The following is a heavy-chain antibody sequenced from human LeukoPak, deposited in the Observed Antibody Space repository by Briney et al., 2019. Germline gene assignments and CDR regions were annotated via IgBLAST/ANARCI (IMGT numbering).Heavy chain of an antibody. CDR2: IYYSGST. J-gene: IGHJ4*02. Sequence: KPSETLSLTCTVSGGSISSYYWSWIRQPPGKGLEWIGYIYYSGSTNYNPSLKSRVTISVDTSKNQFSLKLSSVTAADTAVYYCAKKTGLEGSGSFFDYWGQGTLVTVSS. CDR1: GGSISSYY. CDR3: AKKTGLEGSGSFFDY. D-gene: IGHD3-10*01. V-gene: IGHV4-59*01.